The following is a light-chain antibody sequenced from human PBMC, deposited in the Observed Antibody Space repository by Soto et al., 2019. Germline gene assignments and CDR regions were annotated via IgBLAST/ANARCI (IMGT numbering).Light chain of an antibody. V-gene: IGLV2-14*01. CDR2: EVT. J-gene: IGLJ1*01. CDR1: SSDVGGHNY. Sequence: QSALTQPASVSGSPGQSITISCTGTSSDVGGHNYVSWYQQHPGTAPKLMIYEVTNRPSGVSNRFSGSKSGNTASLTISGLQAEDEADYYCSSYTSRSTLVFGTGTKVTVL. CDR3: SSYTSRSTLV.